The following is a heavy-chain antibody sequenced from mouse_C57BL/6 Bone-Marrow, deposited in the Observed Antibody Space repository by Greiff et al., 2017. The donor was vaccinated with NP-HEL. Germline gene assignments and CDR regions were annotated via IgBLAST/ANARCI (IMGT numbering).Heavy chain of an antibody. V-gene: IGHV1-22*01. CDR2: INPNNGGT. CDR3: ALTGTGWYFDV. D-gene: IGHD4-1*01. Sequence: VQLQQSGPELVKPGASVKMSCKASGYTFTDYNMHWVKQSHGKSLEWIGYINPNNGGTSYNQKFKGKATLTVNKSSSTAYMELRSLTSEDSAVYYCALTGTGWYFDVWGTRTTVTVSS. J-gene: IGHJ1*03. CDR1: GYTFTDYN.